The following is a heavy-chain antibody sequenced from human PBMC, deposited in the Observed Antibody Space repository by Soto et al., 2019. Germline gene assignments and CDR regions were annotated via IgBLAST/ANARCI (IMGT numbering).Heavy chain of an antibody. J-gene: IGHJ4*02. CDR1: GGSISSSSYY. CDR3: XXQXGSYYDFDY. CDR2: IYYSGST. V-gene: IGHV4-39*01. Sequence: QLQLQESGPGLVKPSETLSLTCTVSGGSISSSSYYWGWIRQPPGKGLEWIGSIYYSGSTYYNPSLKSRVTXXXXXXXXXXXXXXXXXXXXXXXXYXCXXQXGSYYDFDYWGQGTLVTVSS. D-gene: IGHD1-26*01.